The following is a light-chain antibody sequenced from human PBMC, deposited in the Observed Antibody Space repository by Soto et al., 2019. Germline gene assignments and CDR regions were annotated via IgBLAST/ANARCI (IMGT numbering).Light chain of an antibody. J-gene: IGKJ1*01. Sequence: DIQMTHSPSTLSGSVGDRVTITCRASQTISSWSAWYQQKPGKAPKLLIYKASTLKSGVPSRFRGSGSGKELTLTISSLQPDDFATYYSPHYTSYSEAFGQGTKVDIX. CDR2: KAS. CDR1: QTISSW. CDR3: PHYTSYSEA. V-gene: IGKV1-5*03.